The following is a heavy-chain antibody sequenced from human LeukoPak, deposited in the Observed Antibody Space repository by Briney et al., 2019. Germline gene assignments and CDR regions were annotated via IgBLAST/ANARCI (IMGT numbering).Heavy chain of an antibody. Sequence: ASVKVSCKASGYTFTSYGISWVRQAPGQGLEWMGWISAYNGNTNYAQKLQGRVTMTTDTSTSTAYTELRSLRSDDTAVYYCARDSRFLEWLFTNYAGNFDYWGQGTLVTVSS. V-gene: IGHV1-18*01. CDR3: ARDSRFLEWLFTNYAGNFDY. J-gene: IGHJ4*02. CDR2: ISAYNGNT. CDR1: GYTFTSYG. D-gene: IGHD3-3*01.